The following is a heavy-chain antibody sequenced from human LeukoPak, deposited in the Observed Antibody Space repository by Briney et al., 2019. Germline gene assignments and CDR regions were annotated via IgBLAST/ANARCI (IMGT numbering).Heavy chain of an antibody. J-gene: IGHJ4*02. V-gene: IGHV4-39*01. CDR3: ARAKKQWLVPPVPYYFDY. CDR2: MYYSGST. CDR1: RGSISSDSYY. D-gene: IGHD6-19*01. Sequence: SETLSLTCTVSRGSISSDSYYWGWIRQPPGKGLEWIGSMYYSGSTYCNPSLKSRVTISVDTSKNQFSLKLSSVTAADTAVYYCARAKKQWLVPPVPYYFDYWGQGTLVTVSS.